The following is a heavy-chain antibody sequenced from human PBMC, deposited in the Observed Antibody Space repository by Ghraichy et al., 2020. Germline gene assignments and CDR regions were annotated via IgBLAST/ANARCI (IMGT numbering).Heavy chain of an antibody. CDR2: ISGSGGST. V-gene: IGHV3-23*01. D-gene: IGHD4-17*01. Sequence: LSLTCAASGFTFSSYAMSWVRQAPGKGLEWVSAISGSGGSTYYADSVNGRFTISRDNSKNTLYLQMNSLSAEDTAVYYCATPYGDPLYGMDVWCQGTTVTVSS. J-gene: IGHJ6*02. CDR3: ATPYGDPLYGMDV. CDR1: GFTFSSYA.